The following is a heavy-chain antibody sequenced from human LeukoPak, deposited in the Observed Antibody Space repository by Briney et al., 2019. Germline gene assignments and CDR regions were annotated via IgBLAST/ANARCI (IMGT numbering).Heavy chain of an antibody. Sequence: ASVNVSCKASGYTFTDYYMHWVRQAPGQGREGLGCINPNSCSTNYAQKFQGRVTMTRDTSISTAYMELSRLRSDDTAVYYCAREYYDSSAYNQEAIDYWGQGTLVTVSS. J-gene: IGHJ4*02. CDR2: INPNSCST. V-gene: IGHV1-2*02. D-gene: IGHD3-22*01. CDR3: AREYYDSSAYNQEAIDY. CDR1: GYTFTDYY.